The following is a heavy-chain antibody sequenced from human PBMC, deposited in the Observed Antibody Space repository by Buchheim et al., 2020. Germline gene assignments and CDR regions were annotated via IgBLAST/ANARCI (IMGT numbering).Heavy chain of an antibody. CDR2: INHSGST. J-gene: IGHJ4*02. Sequence: QVQLQQWGAGLLKPSETLSLTCAVYGGSFSGYYWSWIRQPPGKGLEWIGEINHSGSTNYNPSLKSRVTISVDTSKNPFSLKLSSVTAADTAVYYCAREPGIAVAGTSSFDYWGQGTL. CDR1: GGSFSGYY. D-gene: IGHD6-19*01. V-gene: IGHV4-34*01. CDR3: AREPGIAVAGTSSFDY.